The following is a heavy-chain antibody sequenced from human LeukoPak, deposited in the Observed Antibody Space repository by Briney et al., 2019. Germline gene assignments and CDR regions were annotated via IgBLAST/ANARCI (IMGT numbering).Heavy chain of an antibody. CDR2: IIPILGIA. J-gene: IGHJ4*02. Sequence: SVKVSCKASGGTFSSYTISWVRQAPGQGLKWMGRIIPILGIANYAQKFQGRVTITADKSTSTAYMELSSLRSEDTAVYYCARDPEMEKGGTLYFYWGQGTLVTVSS. D-gene: IGHD2-8*01. V-gene: IGHV1-69*04. CDR3: ARDPEMEKGGTLYFY. CDR1: GGTFSSYT.